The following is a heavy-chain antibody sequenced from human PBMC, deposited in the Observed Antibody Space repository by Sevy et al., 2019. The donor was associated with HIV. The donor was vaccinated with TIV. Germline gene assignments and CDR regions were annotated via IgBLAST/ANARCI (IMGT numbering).Heavy chain of an antibody. CDR2: ITTSGGTI. D-gene: IGHD3-16*01. CDR1: GFTFSSYD. Sequence: GGSLRLSCAASGFTFSSYDMNWVRQAPGKGLEWVSFITTSGGTIYYADSVKGRFTVSRDSAENSQYLQMNSLRVEDTAVYYCARDKMGGSFDIWGQRTMVTVSS. J-gene: IGHJ3*02. CDR3: ARDKMGGSFDI. V-gene: IGHV3-48*01.